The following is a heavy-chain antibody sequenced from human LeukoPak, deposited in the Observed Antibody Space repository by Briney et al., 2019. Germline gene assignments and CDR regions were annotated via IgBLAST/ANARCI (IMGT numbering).Heavy chain of an antibody. D-gene: IGHD3-3*01. J-gene: IGHJ4*02. CDR1: GFTFSSYG. V-gene: IGHV3-33*01. Sequence: PGGSLRLSCAASGFTFSSYGMHWVRQAPGKGLEWVAVIWYDGSNKYYADSVKGRFTISRDNSKNTLYLQMNSLRAEDTAVYYCARDARLYDYDFWSGYSHFDYWGQGTLVTVSS. CDR3: ARDARLYDYDFWSGYSHFDY. CDR2: IWYDGSNK.